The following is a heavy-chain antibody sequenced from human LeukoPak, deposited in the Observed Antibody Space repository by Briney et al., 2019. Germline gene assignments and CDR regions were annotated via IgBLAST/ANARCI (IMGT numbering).Heavy chain of an antibody. Sequence: GGSLRLSCAASGFTFSSYSMNWVRQAPGKGLEWVSSISSSSSYIYYADSVKGRFTISRDNAKNSLCLQMNSLRAEDTAVYYCARDPALYSSGWFDYWGQGTLVTVSS. D-gene: IGHD6-19*01. CDR1: GFTFSSYS. CDR2: ISSSSSYI. J-gene: IGHJ4*02. CDR3: ARDPALYSSGWFDY. V-gene: IGHV3-21*01.